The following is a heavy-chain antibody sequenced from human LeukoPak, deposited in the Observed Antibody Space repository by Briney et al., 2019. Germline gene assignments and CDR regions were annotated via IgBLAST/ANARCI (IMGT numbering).Heavy chain of an antibody. J-gene: IGHJ4*02. V-gene: IGHV3-66*02. D-gene: IGHD6-6*01. Sequence: PGGSLRLSCAASGFTVSSNYMSWVRQAPGKGLEWVSVIYSGGSTSYADPVKGRFTITRDNSKNTLYLQMNSLRAEDTAVYYCAREIAARLDYWGQGTLVTVSS. CDR2: IYSGGST. CDR1: GFTVSSNY. CDR3: AREIAARLDY.